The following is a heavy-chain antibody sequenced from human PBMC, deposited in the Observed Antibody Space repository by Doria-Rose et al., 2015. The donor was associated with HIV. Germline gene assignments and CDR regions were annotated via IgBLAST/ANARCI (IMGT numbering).Heavy chain of an antibody. V-gene: IGHV2-26*01. CDR2: IFSADER. CDR1: GFSLSSPGMG. Sequence: SGPVLVKPTETLTLTCTVSGFSLSSPGMGVSWIRQPPGKALEWLANIFSADERSYKPSLKSRLTISRCTSKSQVVLTMTDMDPVDTATYYCARIKSSRWYHKYYFDFWGQGTLVIVSA. D-gene: IGHD6-13*01. CDR3: ARIKSSRWYHKYYFDF. J-gene: IGHJ4*02.